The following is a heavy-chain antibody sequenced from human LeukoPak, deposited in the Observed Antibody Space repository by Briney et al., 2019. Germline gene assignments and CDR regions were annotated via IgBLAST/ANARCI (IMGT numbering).Heavy chain of an antibody. J-gene: IGHJ4*02. Sequence: SQTLSLTCAISGDSVSSNTAVWNWIRQSPSRGLEWLGRTYYRRSRWYNDYAVSVKSRITINPDTSKNQFSLQLTSVTPEDTAVYYCGRDPGYSAFDYWGQGTLVTVSS. CDR2: TYYRRSRWYN. D-gene: IGHD5-24*01. CDR3: GRDPGYSAFDY. V-gene: IGHV6-1*01. CDR1: GDSVSSNTAV.